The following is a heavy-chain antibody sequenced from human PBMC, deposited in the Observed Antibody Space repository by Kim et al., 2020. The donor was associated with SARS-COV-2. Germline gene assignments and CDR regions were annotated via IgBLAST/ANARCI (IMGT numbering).Heavy chain of an antibody. Sequence: ADSGKGRFTISRDISKNTLYLQMNSLRAEDTAVYYCARWDYGSGSYYMTYWGQGTLVTVSS. D-gene: IGHD3-10*01. J-gene: IGHJ4*02. V-gene: IGHV3-30*07. CDR3: ARWDYGSGSYYMTY.